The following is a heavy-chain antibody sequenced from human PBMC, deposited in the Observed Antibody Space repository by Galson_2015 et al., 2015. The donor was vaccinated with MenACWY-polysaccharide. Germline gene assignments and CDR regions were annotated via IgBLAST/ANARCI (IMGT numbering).Heavy chain of an antibody. CDR1: GFTVSSNY. V-gene: IGHV3-66*01. D-gene: IGHD2/OR15-2a*01. CDR2: IYSGGNT. J-gene: IGHJ3*02. CDR3: ARTILGPGSYDAVDI. Sequence: SLRLSCAASGFTVSSNYMSWVRQAPGKGLEWVSAIYSGGNTYYAEAVQVRFTISRDNSNNTLLLQMDSLRAEDTAVYYCARTILGPGSYDAVDIWGQGTMVTVSS.